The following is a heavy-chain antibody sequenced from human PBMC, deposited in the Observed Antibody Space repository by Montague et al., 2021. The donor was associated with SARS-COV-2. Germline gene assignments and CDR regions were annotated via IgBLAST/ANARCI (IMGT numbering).Heavy chain of an antibody. D-gene: IGHD6-19*01. V-gene: IGHV4-59*04. CDR1: GGSVSSYY. J-gene: IGHJ4*02. Sequence: SETLSLTCSVSGGSVSSYYLNWIRQTPGKGLEWIGNIYYSGSTYYNPSLKSRVTISVDTSKNQFSLKLSSVTAADTAVYYCARLRFWAVAGKGGIDYWGQGTLVTVSS. CDR3: ARLRFWAVAGKGGIDY. CDR2: IYYSGST.